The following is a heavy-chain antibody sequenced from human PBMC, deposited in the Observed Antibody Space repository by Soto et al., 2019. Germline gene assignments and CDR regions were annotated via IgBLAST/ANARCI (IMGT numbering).Heavy chain of an antibody. CDR3: ASNIAAAGGFDY. V-gene: IGHV3-21*01. CDR1: GFTFSSYS. Sequence: AGGSLRLSCAASGFTFSSYSMNWVRQAPGKGLEWVSSISSSSSYIYYADSVKGRFTISRDNAKNSLYLQMNSLRAEDTAVYYCASNIAAAGGFDYWGQGTLVTVSS. D-gene: IGHD6-13*01. J-gene: IGHJ4*02. CDR2: ISSSSSYI.